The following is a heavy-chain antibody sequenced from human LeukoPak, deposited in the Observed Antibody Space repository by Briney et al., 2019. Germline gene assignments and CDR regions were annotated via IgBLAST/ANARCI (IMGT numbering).Heavy chain of an antibody. CDR2: ISSRCNTI. CDR3: ARDRIVLMVYATQDYFYMDV. D-gene: IGHD2-8*01. V-gene: IGHV3-11*04. CDR1: GFTFSDYY. J-gene: IGHJ6*03. Sequence: PGGSLRLSCAASGFTFSDYYMSWIRQAPGKGLEWVSYISSRCNTIYYADSVKGRFTISRDNAKNSLYLQMNSLRAEDTAVYYCARDRIVLMVYATQDYFYMDVWGKGTTLIVFS.